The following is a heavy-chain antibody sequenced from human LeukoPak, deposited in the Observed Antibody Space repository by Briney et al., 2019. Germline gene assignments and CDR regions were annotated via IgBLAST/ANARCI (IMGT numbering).Heavy chain of an antibody. J-gene: IGHJ4*02. CDR2: IGSSSSNI. CDR3: AGSDYGDFVFDY. D-gene: IGHD4-17*01. V-gene: IGHV3-21*01. CDR1: GITFITSV. Sequence: GWAMVLSSASYGITFITSVKNVLRPAPSRVLEWVSSIGSSSSNIYYADSVMRRFTISRNNAKTSLYLQINSLRAEDTAVYYCAGSDYGDFVFDYWGQGTLVTVSS.